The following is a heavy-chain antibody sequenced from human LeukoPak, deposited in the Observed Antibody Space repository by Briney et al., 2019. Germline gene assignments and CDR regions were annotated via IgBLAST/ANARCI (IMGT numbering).Heavy chain of an antibody. V-gene: IGHV3-30*18. CDR2: ISYDGNKK. J-gene: IGHJ4*02. D-gene: IGHD1/OR15-1a*01. CDR1: RFTFSTYG. Sequence: GGSLRLSCAASRFTFSTYGMHWVRQAPGKGLEWMALISYDGNKKYYADSVKGRFTISRDNSESTLYLQMNSLRPEDTAVYYCAKDEKPDGRWNIDHWGQGTLVTVSS. CDR3: AKDEKPDGRWNIDH.